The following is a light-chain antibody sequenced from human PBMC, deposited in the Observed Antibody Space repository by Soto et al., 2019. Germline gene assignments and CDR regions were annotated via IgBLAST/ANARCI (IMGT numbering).Light chain of an antibody. CDR1: QSINTL. V-gene: IGKV1-39*01. J-gene: IGKJ2*01. CDR2: LTS. Sequence: DIPMTQSPSSLSASVGDRVTIPCRASQSINTLLNWYQQKPGKAPKLLIYLTSSLQSGVPSRFSGSGSGTDFTLTISGLQPDDFATYYCQQSYSAPYTFGQGTKLEIK. CDR3: QQSYSAPYT.